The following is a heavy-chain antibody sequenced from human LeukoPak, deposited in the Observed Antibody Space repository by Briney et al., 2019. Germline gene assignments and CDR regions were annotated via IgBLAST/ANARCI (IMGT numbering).Heavy chain of an antibody. CDR3: ATRPEEYYYDMYGMDV. D-gene: IGHD3-22*01. CDR1: GYTFTSYG. Sequence: VVSVKVSCKASGYTFTSYGISWVRQAPGQGLEWMGWISAYNGNTNYAQKLQGRVTMTTDTSTSTAYMELRSLRSDDTAVYYCATRPEEYYYDMYGMDVWGQGTTVTVSS. V-gene: IGHV1-18*01. J-gene: IGHJ6*02. CDR2: ISAYNGNT.